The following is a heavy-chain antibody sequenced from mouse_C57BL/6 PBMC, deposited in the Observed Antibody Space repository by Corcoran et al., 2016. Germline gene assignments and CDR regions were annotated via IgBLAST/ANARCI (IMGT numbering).Heavy chain of an antibody. CDR2: INPNSGDT. D-gene: IGHD2-2*01. J-gene: IGHJ2*01. CDR1: GYTFTDYY. V-gene: IGHV1-26*01. Sequence: VQLQQSGPELVKPGASVKISCKASGYTFTDYYMNWVKQSHGKSLEWIGNINPNSGDTSYNQKFKGKATLTVDKSSSTAYMELRSLTSEDSAVYYCARSEWLPFDYWGQGTTLTVSS. CDR3: ARSEWLPFDY.